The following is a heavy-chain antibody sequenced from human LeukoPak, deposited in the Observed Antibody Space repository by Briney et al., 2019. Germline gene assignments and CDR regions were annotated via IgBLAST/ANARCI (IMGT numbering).Heavy chain of an antibody. V-gene: IGHV3-23*01. Sequence: GGSLRLSCAASGLTFGSFAMSWVRQAPGEGLEWVSAISDSGGSTYYADSVKGRFTISRDNSKNTLYLQMHSLRAEDTALYYCAKGTLAVAGRYYFDHWGQGTLVTVSS. CDR1: GLTFGSFA. J-gene: IGHJ4*02. CDR2: ISDSGGST. D-gene: IGHD6-19*01. CDR3: AKGTLAVAGRYYFDH.